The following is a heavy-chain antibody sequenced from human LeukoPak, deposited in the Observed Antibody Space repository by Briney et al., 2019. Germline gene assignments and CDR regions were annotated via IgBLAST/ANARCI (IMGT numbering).Heavy chain of an antibody. Sequence: KGGESLKISCKGSGYSFTSYWIGWVRQMPGKGLEWMGIIYPGDSDTRYSPSFQGQVTISADKSISTAYLQWSSLKASDTAMYYCARDRVAGVVGGDAFDIWGQGTMVTVSS. D-gene: IGHD6-19*01. CDR3: ARDRVAGVVGGDAFDI. CDR1: GYSFTSYW. CDR2: IYPGDSDT. V-gene: IGHV5-51*01. J-gene: IGHJ3*02.